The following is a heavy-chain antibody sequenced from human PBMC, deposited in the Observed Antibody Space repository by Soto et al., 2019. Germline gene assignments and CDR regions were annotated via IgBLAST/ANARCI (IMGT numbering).Heavy chain of an antibody. D-gene: IGHD2-2*01. V-gene: IGHV4-34*01. J-gene: IGHJ4*02. Sequence: SETLALTCAVYGGSFSGYYWSWIRQPPGKGLEWIGEINHSGSTNYNPSLKSRVTISVDTSKNQFSLKLSSVTAADTAVYYCAREGHCSSTGCPGDYWGQGTLVTVS. CDR1: GGSFSGYY. CDR2: INHSGST. CDR3: AREGHCSSTGCPGDY.